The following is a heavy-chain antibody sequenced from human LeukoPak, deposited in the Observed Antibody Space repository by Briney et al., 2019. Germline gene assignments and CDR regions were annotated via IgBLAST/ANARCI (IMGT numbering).Heavy chain of an antibody. V-gene: IGHV3-7*01. Sequence: GGSLRLSCAASGFTFSRYWMSWVRQAPGKGLECVANIKQDGSEKYYVDSVKGRFTISRDNAKNSLYLQMNSLRAEDTAVYYCAREDGYSFWFTYYYYGMDVWGQGTTVTVSS. CDR2: IKQDGSEK. CDR3: AREDGYSFWFTYYYYGMDV. J-gene: IGHJ6*02. D-gene: IGHD5-18*01. CDR1: GFTFSRYW.